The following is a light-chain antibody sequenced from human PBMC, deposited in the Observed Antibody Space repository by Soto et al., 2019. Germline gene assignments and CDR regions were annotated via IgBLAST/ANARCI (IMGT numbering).Light chain of an antibody. J-gene: IGKJ2*01. CDR1: QSVNSNY. CDR3: QQYGGSPRYT. V-gene: IGKV3-20*01. CDR2: GAS. Sequence: EIVLTQSPGTLSLSPGERATLSCRASQSVNSNYLAWYQQKPGQAPRLLIYGASSRAAGIPDRFTGSGSGTDFALTISRLEPEDFAVYYCQQYGGSPRYTFGQGTKLEIK.